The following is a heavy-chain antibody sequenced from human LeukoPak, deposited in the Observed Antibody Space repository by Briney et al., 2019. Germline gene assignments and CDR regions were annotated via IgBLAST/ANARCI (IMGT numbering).Heavy chain of an antibody. Sequence: SETLSLTCTVSGGSISSYYRSWIRQPPGKGLEWIGYIYYSGSTNYNPSLKSRVTISVDTSKNQFSLKLSSVTAADTAVYYCARDAGKYYYGSGSFGAGNHFDYWGQGTLVTVSS. V-gene: IGHV4-59*01. CDR3: ARDAGKYYYGSGSFGAGNHFDY. CDR1: GGSISSYY. CDR2: IYYSGST. D-gene: IGHD3-10*01. J-gene: IGHJ4*02.